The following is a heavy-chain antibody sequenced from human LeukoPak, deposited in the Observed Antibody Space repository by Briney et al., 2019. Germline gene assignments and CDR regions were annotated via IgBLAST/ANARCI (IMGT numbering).Heavy chain of an antibody. J-gene: IGHJ4*02. Sequence: GGSLRLSCAASGFTFSNAWMSWVRQAPGKGLEWVGRIKSKADGGTTDYAAPVKGRFTISRDDSENTLYLQMNSLQTEDTAVYYCATNSDYEGLFAYWGQGSLVTVSS. V-gene: IGHV3-15*01. CDR1: GFTFSNAW. CDR3: ATNSDYEGLFAY. CDR2: IKSKADGGTT. D-gene: IGHD5-12*01.